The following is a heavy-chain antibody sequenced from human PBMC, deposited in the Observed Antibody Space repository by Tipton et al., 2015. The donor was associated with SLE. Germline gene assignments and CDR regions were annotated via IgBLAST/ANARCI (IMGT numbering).Heavy chain of an antibody. V-gene: IGHV4-4*02. CDR1: GVSISSGNW. J-gene: IGHJ3*02. Sequence: TLSLTCTVSGVSISSGNWWTWVRQSPGKGLEWIGEIYQSGTTNYNPSLRSRVTISVDKSKNQFSLKLSSVTAADTAVYYCARVGAPVAFEIWGQGTMVTVSS. CDR3: ARVGAPVAFEI. CDR2: IYQSGTT. D-gene: IGHD3-3*01.